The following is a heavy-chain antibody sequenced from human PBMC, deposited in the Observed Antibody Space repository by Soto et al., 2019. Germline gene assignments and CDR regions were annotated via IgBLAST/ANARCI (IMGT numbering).Heavy chain of an antibody. V-gene: IGHV1-18*01. Sequence: QVQLVQSGAEVKKPGASVKVSCKDSGYTFTSYGISWVRQAPGQGLEWMGWISAYNGNTNYAQKLQGRVIMTTDTSTSTADMELRSLRSDATAVYYCARDLRGDSDGLGHSAFDIWGQGRRDTVAS. CDR3: ARDLRGDSDGLGHSAFDI. D-gene: IGHD5-18*01. J-gene: IGHJ3*02. CDR1: GYTFTSYG. CDR2: ISAYNGNT.